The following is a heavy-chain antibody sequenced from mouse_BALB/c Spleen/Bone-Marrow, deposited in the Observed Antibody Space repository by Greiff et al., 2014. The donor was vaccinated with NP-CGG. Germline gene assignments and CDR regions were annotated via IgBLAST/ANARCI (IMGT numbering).Heavy chain of an antibody. J-gene: IGHJ4*01. CDR3: AREGGAMDY. V-gene: IGHV5-15*02. CDR2: ISNLAYSI. CDR1: GFTFSDYG. Sequence: LVESGGGLVQPGGSRKLSCAASGFTFSDYGMAWVRQAPGKGPEWVAFISNLAYSIYYADTVTGRFTISRENAKNTLYLEMSSLRSEDTAMYYCAREGGAMDYWGQGTSVTVSS.